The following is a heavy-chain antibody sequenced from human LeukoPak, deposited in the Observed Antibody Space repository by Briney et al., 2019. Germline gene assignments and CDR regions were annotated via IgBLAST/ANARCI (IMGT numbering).Heavy chain of an antibody. CDR1: GYTFTGYY. J-gene: IGHJ4*02. D-gene: IGHD3-3*01. CDR3: ASTYYDFWSGYYTARED. V-gene: IGHV1-2*06. CDR2: INPNSGGT. Sequence: GASVKVSCKASGYTFTGYYMHWVRQAPGQGLEWMGRINPNSGGTNHAQKFQGRVTMTRDTSISTAYMELSRLRSDDTAVYYCASTYYDFWSGYYTAREDWGQGTLVTVSS.